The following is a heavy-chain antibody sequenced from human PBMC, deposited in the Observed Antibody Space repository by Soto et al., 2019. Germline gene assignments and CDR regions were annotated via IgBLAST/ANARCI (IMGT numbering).Heavy chain of an antibody. CDR3: ARGSDSPSDWFDP. CDR1: GFRFSSYS. V-gene: IGHV3-21*05. CDR2: IDHSSSSV. Sequence: GSLRLSCAASGFRFSSYSMNWVRQAPGKGPEWVSYIDHSSSSVRYVDSVEGRFTISRDNAKDSLYLQMNSLRAEDTAVYYCARGSDSPSDWFDPWGQGTLVTVSA. J-gene: IGHJ5*02.